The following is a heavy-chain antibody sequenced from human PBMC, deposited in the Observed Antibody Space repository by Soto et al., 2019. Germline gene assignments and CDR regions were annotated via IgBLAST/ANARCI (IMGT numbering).Heavy chain of an antibody. Sequence: SETLSLTXTVSGGSISSGGYYWSWIRQHPGKGLEWIGYIYYSGSTYYNPSLKSRVTISVDTSKNQFSLKLSSVTAADTAVYYCARAGFGRNSGDNWFDPWGQGTLVTVSS. J-gene: IGHJ5*02. V-gene: IGHV4-31*02. CDR3: ARAGFGRNSGDNWFDP. D-gene: IGHD3-10*01. CDR2: IYYSGST. CDR1: GGSISSGGYY.